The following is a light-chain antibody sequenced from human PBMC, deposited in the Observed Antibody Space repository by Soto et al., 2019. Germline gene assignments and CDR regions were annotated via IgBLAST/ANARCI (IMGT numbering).Light chain of an antibody. CDR2: DAS. J-gene: IGKJ5*01. CDR3: QQYDNLPIT. Sequence: DIQMTQFPSSLSASVGDRVTITCQASQDIRNYLNWYQQKPGKAPKLLIYDASNLQKGVPSRFSGSGSGTDFTFTISSLQPEDIATYYCQQYDNLPITFGQGTRLDIK. CDR1: QDIRNY. V-gene: IGKV1-33*01.